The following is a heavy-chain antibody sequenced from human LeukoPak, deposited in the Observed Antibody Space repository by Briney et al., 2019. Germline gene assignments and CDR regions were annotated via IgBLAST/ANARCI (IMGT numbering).Heavy chain of an antibody. CDR1: GGSFSGYY. CDR2: INHSGST. J-gene: IGHJ4*02. D-gene: IGHD3-22*01. Sequence: SETLSLTCAVYGGSFSGYYWSWIRQPPGKGLEWIGEINHSGSTNYNPSLKSRVTISVDTSKNQFSPKLSSVTAADTAVYYCARGPRLYDSSGYSLDYWGQGTLVTVSS. V-gene: IGHV4-34*01. CDR3: ARGPRLYDSSGYSLDY.